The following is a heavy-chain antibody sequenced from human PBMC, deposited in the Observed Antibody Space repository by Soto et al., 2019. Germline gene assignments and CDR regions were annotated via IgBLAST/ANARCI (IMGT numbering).Heavy chain of an antibody. D-gene: IGHD1-7*01. CDR2: INPNSGGT. Sequence: GASVKVSCKASGYTFTGYYMHWVRQAPGQGLEWMGWINPNSGGTNYAQKFQGWVTMTRDTSISTAYMELSSVTAADTAVYYCARKLELRYYYYYGMDVWGKVTTVTAPQ. V-gene: IGHV1-2*04. CDR1: GYTFTGYY. CDR3: ARKLELRYYYYYGMDV. J-gene: IGHJ6*04.